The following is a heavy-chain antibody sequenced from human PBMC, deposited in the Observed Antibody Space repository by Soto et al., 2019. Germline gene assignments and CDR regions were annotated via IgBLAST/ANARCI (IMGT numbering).Heavy chain of an antibody. CDR2: IYSGGST. CDR1: GFTVSDNY. D-gene: IGHD2-15*01. CDR3: ARHGGYCSGGSCYSDFYYGMDV. V-gene: IGHV3-66*04. J-gene: IGHJ6*02. Sequence: SLRLSCTVSGFTVSDNYMSWVRQAPGKGLEWVSVIYSGGSTYYADSVKGRCTISRDKSKNTVYLQMNSVSAEDTAMYYCARHGGYCSGGSCYSDFYYGMDVWGQGTTVTVSS.